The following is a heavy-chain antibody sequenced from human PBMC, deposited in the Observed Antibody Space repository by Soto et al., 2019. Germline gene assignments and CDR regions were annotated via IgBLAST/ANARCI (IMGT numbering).Heavy chain of an antibody. CDR2: ISGSGGST. J-gene: IGHJ4*02. D-gene: IGHD1-26*01. CDR1: RFTFSSYV. Sequence: EVQLLESGGGLVQPGGSLRLSCAASRFTFSSYVMSWVRQAPGKGLEWVSAISGSGGSTYYADSVKGRFTISRDNSKNTLYLQMNSLRAEDTAVYYCAKSALRIVGAFDYWGQGTLVTVSS. V-gene: IGHV3-23*01. CDR3: AKSALRIVGAFDY.